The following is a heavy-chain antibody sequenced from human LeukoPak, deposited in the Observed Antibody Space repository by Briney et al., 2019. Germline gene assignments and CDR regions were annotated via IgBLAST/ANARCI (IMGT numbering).Heavy chain of an antibody. CDR3: AKLSQNSPIDY. V-gene: IGHV3-30*18. Sequence: GRSLRLSCAASGFTFSSYGMHWVRQAPGKGLEWVAVISYDGSNKYYADSVKGRFTISRDNSKNTLYLQMNSLRAEDTAVYYCAKLSQNSPIDYWGQGTLVTVPS. CDR1: GFTFSSYG. J-gene: IGHJ4*02. D-gene: IGHD1-7*01. CDR2: ISYDGSNK.